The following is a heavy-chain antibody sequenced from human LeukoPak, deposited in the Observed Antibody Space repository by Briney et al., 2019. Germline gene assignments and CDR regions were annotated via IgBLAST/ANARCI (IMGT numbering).Heavy chain of an antibody. CDR3: ARSSPDYDILTGYPIQPQYGMVV. D-gene: IGHD3-9*01. Sequence: SETLSLTCTVSGGSISSYYWSWIRQPPGKGLEWIGYIYYSGSTNYNPSLKSRVTISVDTSKNQFSLKLSSVTAADTAVYYCARSSPDYDILTGYPIQPQYGMVVWGQGTTVTVSS. CDR1: GGSISSYY. V-gene: IGHV4-59*08. J-gene: IGHJ6*02. CDR2: IYYSGST.